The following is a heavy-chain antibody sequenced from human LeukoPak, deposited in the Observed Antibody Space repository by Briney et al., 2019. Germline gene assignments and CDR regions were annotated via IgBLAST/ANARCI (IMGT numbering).Heavy chain of an antibody. CDR2: ISGSGGNT. V-gene: IGHV3-23*01. CDR1: GFSFGSYA. D-gene: IGHD4-17*01. J-gene: IGHJ4*02. Sequence: GGSLRLSCAASGFSFGSYAMTWVRQAPGKGLEWVPGISGSGGNTYYADSVKGRFTISRDNSKNTLYLQMNSLRAEDTAVYFCAKNGVPVRIWGQGTLVTVSS. CDR3: AKNGVPVRI.